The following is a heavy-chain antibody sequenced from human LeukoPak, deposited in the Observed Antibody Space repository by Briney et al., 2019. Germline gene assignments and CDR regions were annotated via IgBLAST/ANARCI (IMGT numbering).Heavy chain of an antibody. CDR2: IADDGGVK. V-gene: IGHV3-30*03. D-gene: IGHD3-3*01. J-gene: IGHJ4*02. CDR1: GITFSRHD. Sequence: PGRSLRPSCVASGITFSRHDMDWVRQAPGKGLEWVAVIADDGGVKQYADSVKGRFTVSRDNSKSTLYLQMNGLSVEDTAIYYCAREATWGEWYFDHWGQGTPATVS. CDR3: AREATWGEWYFDH.